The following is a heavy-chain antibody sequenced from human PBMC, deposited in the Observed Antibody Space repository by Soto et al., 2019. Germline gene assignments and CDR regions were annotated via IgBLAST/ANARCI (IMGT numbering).Heavy chain of an antibody. CDR3: AKRSSSWYVFDY. CDR2: ISSSSSTI. D-gene: IGHD6-13*01. Sequence: GSLRLSCAASGFTFRSYSMNWVRQAPGKGLEWVSYISSSSSTIYNADSVKGRFTISRDNAKNLLYLQMNSLRAEDTAVYYCAKRSSSWYVFDYWGQGTLVTVSS. CDR1: GFTFRSYS. V-gene: IGHV3-48*01. J-gene: IGHJ4*02.